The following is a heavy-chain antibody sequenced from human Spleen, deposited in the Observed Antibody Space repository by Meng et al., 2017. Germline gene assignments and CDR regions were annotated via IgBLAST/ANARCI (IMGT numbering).Heavy chain of an antibody. CDR1: GDSISSSSYN. D-gene: IGHD4-11*01. V-gene: IGHV4-39*07. CDR2: IYYSGTT. J-gene: IGHJ4*02. CDR3: ARGPTTMAHDFDY. Sequence: SETLSLTCTVSGDSISSSSYNWGWIRQPPGKGLEWIGSIYYSGTTYYSPSLKSRVTLSIVMSKNQFSLKLSSVTAADSAVYYCARGPTTMAHDFDYWGQGTLVTVSS.